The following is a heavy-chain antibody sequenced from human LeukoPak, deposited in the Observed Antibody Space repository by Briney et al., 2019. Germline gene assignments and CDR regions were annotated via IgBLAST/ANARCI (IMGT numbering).Heavy chain of an antibody. Sequence: PSETLSLTCTVSGGSISSYYWNWIRQPAGKGLEWIGRIYSSGSTNYNPSLKSRVTMSEDTSKNQFSLKLSSVTAADTAVYYCARVPLESSPDYYHYYMDVWGKGTTVTVSS. D-gene: IGHD3-3*01. V-gene: IGHV4-4*07. CDR3: ARVPLESSPDYYHYYMDV. CDR2: IYSSGST. CDR1: GGSISSYY. J-gene: IGHJ6*03.